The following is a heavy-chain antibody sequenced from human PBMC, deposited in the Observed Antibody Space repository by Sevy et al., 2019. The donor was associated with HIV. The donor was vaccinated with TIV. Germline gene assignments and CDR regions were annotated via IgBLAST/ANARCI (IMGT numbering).Heavy chain of an antibody. CDR1: EFTFSSYA. Sequence: GGSLRLSCSASEFTFSSYAMSWVRQAPGKGLEWVSSISGSGRFTYYADFVEGRFIISRDNSKNTLSVQMNSLRAEDTAVYYCASRHDYRGGAWGQGTLVTVSS. CDR3: ASRHDYRGGA. CDR2: ISGSGRFT. V-gene: IGHV3-23*01. J-gene: IGHJ5*02. D-gene: IGHD4-17*01.